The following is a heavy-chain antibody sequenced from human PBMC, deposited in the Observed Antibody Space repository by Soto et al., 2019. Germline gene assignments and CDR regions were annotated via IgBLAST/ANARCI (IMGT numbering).Heavy chain of an antibody. CDR1: GFIFSVHG. Sequence: GCLGRAGAASGFIFSVHGFSGVRQAPGKGLEWISSVSSQSSLIFYAESVKGRFIISRDNTKNSLSLQMKSLRADDTALYFCARASSNVYCSGGSCFRVWGQGALVTVSS. CDR3: ARASSNVYCSGGSCFRV. D-gene: IGHD2-15*01. J-gene: IGHJ4*02. V-gene: IGHV3-21*01. CDR2: VSSQSSLI.